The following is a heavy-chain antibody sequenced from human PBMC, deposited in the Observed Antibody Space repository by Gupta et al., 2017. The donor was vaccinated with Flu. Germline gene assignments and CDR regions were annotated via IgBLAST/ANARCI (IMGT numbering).Heavy chain of an antibody. V-gene: IGHV2-5*02. CDR1: GFSLSTSGVG. CDR2: FYWDDDK. J-gene: IGHJ4*02. D-gene: IGHD2-15*01. Sequence: QITLKESGPALVKPTQALALTCTFSGFSLSTSGVGVAWIRQPPGKALEWLALFYWDDDKRYSPSLKSRLTITKDTSKNQVVLTMTNMDPVDTATYYCAHSSRNPRCRGGSCYFFDYWGQGTLVTGSS. CDR3: AHSSRNPRCRGGSCYFFDY.